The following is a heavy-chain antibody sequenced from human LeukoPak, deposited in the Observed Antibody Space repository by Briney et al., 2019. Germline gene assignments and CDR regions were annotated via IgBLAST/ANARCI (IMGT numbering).Heavy chain of an antibody. J-gene: IGHJ4*02. D-gene: IGHD3-10*01. CDR1: GYTFTGYH. Sequence: ASVKVSCKASGYTFTGYHMHWVRQAPGQGLEWMGWINPNSGGTNYAQKFQGRVTMTRDTSISTAYMELSRLRSDDTALYYCARERYYSSGNYNNRIDYWGQGTLVTVSS. V-gene: IGHV1-2*02. CDR2: INPNSGGT. CDR3: ARERYYSSGNYNNRIDY.